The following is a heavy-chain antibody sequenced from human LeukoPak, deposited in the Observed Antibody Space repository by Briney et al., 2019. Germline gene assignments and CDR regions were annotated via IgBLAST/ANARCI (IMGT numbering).Heavy chain of an antibody. CDR1: GFTFSSYG. Sequence: PGGSLRLSRAASGFTFSSYGMSWVRQAPGKGLEWVSVISGSGGSTSYADSVKGRFTISRDNSKNTLYLQMNSLRAEDTAVYYCAKTPRTEQQHYYYYCMDVWGKGTTVTVSS. V-gene: IGHV3-23*01. J-gene: IGHJ6*03. D-gene: IGHD6-13*01. CDR3: AKTPRTEQQHYYYYCMDV. CDR2: ISGSGGST.